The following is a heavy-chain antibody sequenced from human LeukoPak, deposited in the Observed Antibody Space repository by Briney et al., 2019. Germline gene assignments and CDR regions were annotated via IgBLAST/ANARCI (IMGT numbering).Heavy chain of an antibody. V-gene: IGHV3-33*01. CDR2: RWYDGSNK. CDR3: GRDGLSSGWLQDY. CDR1: GVTFSSDG. D-gene: IGHD6-19*01. Sequence: GRSLRLSCAASGVTFSSDGMHGVRQARGQGLEWGAVRWYDGSNKYYADSVKGRFTISRDNSENPLYLQMNSLRAEDTAVYYCGRDGLSSGWLQDYWGQGTLVIVCS. J-gene: IGHJ4*02.